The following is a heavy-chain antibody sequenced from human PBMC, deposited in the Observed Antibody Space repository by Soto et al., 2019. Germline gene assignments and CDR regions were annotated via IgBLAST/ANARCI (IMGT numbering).Heavy chain of an antibody. D-gene: IGHD3-3*01. V-gene: IGHV4-34*01. J-gene: IGHJ4*02. CDR3: ARGRKGIFGVVTHFDY. Sequence: SETLSLTCAVYGGSFSGYYWSWIRQPPGKGLEWIGEINHSGSTNYNPSLKSRVTISVDTSKNQFSLKLSSVTAADTAVYYCARGRKGIFGVVTHFDYWGQGTLVTAPQ. CDR2: INHSGST. CDR1: GGSFSGYY.